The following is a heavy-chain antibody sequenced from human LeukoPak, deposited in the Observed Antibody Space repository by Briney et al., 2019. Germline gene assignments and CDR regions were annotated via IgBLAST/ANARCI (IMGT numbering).Heavy chain of an antibody. V-gene: IGHV4-34*01. J-gene: IGHJ4*02. CDR3: ARVGYYGSGSYDY. D-gene: IGHD3-10*01. Sequence: SETLSLTCAVYGGSFSGYYWSWIRQPPGKGLEWIGEINHSGSTNYNPSLKSRVTISVDTSKNQFSLKLSSVTAADTAVYYCARVGYYGSGSYDYWGQGTLVTASS. CDR2: INHSGST. CDR1: GGSFSGYY.